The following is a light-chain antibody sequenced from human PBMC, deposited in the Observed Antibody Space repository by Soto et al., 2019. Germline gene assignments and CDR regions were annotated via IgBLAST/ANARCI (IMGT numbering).Light chain of an antibody. J-gene: IGKJ1*01. Sequence: DIQMTQSPSTLSASVGDRVTITCRASQSISSWLAWYQQKPGKAPKLLIYDASSLESGVPSRFSGSGSGTEFTRTLRSLQPDDFATYYCQHYRGTFGQGTKVEI. CDR3: QHYRGT. V-gene: IGKV1-5*01. CDR1: QSISSW. CDR2: DAS.